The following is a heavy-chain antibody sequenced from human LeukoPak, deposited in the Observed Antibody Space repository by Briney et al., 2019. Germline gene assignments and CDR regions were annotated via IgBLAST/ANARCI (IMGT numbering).Heavy chain of an antibody. CDR2: INHSGST. V-gene: IGHV4-34*01. J-gene: IGHJ6*03. CDR1: GGSFSGYY. CDR3: ARVVGYSGYYYYYMDV. Sequence: SETLSLTCAVYGGSFSGYYWSWIRQPPGKGLEWIGEINHSGSTNYNPSLKSRVTISVDTSKNQFPLKLSSVTAADTAVYYCARVVGYSGYYYYYMDVWGKGTTVTVSS. D-gene: IGHD3-10*01.